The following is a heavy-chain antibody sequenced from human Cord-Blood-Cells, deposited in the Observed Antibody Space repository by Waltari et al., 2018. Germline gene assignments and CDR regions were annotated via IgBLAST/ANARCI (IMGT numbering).Heavy chain of an antibody. V-gene: IGHV1-18*01. CDR1: GYTFTSYG. J-gene: IGHJ3*02. CDR2: ISAYKGIT. Sequence: QVQLVQSGAEVQKPGASVKVSCKASGYTFTSYGISWVRQAPGHGLEWMGWISAYKGITNYGQKLHGRVTMTRDTSTITAYMELRSLRSDDTAVYYCAREVATVYYDRSGYYHDAFDIWVQVTMFTVSS. D-gene: IGHD3-22*01. CDR3: AREVATVYYDRSGYYHDAFDI.